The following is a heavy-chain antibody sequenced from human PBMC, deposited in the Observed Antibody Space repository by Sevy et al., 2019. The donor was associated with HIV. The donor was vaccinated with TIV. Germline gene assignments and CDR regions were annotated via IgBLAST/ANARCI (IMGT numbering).Heavy chain of an antibody. J-gene: IGHJ4*02. CDR1: GYTLTALS. CDR3: ATTKDYYESSGDPFDY. D-gene: IGHD3-22*01. CDR2: FDPEDGER. V-gene: IGHV1-24*01. Sequence: ASVKVSCKVSGYTLTALSMHWVRQTPGKGVEWMGSFDPEDGERIYAQKFQVRVAMTEDTSTDTAYMELSSLRSEDTAVYYCATTKDYYESSGDPFDYSGQGTLVTVSS.